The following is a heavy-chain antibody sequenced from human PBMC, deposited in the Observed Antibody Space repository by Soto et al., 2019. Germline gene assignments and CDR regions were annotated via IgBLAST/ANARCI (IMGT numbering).Heavy chain of an antibody. J-gene: IGHJ5*02. Sequence: QVQLVQSGAEVKKPGASVKVSCKASGYTFTSYAMHWVRQAPGQRLEWMGWINAGNGNTKYSQKFQGRVTLTRDTSAGTAYMELSSLRFEDTAVYYCGRDGPGGGYLLGGFDPWGQGTLVTVSS. V-gene: IGHV1-3*01. CDR2: INAGNGNT. D-gene: IGHD3-22*01. CDR1: GYTFTSYA. CDR3: GRDGPGGGYLLGGFDP.